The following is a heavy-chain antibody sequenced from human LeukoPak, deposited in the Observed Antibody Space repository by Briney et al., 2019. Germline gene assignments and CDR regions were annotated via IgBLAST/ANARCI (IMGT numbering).Heavy chain of an antibody. V-gene: IGHV3-30-3*01. CDR2: ISYDGSNK. J-gene: IGHJ3*02. Sequence: PGGSLRLSCAASGFTFSSYAMHWVRQAPGKGLEWVAVISYDGSNKYYADSVKGRFTISRDNSKNTLYLQMNSLRAEDTAVYYCARDSLVVDAFDIWGQGTMVTVSS. D-gene: IGHD2-2*01. CDR3: ARDSLVVDAFDI. CDR1: GFTFSSYA.